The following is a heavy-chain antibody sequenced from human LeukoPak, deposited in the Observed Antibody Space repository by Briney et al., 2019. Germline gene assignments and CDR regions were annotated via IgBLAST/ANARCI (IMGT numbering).Heavy chain of an antibody. CDR3: ARSLGATTFAY. J-gene: IGHJ4*02. CDR1: GYTFTSYA. V-gene: IGHV1-3*01. Sequence: ASVKVSCKASGYTFTSYAMHWVRQAPGQRFEWMGWINAANGKTKYSQKFEGRVTITRDTSASTAYMELNSLRSVDTAVYYCARSLGATTFAYWGQGTLVTVSS. D-gene: IGHD1-26*01. CDR2: INAANGKT.